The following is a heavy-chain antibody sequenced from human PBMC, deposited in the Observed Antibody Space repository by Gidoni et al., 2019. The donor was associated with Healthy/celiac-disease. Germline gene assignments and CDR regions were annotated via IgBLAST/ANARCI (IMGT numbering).Heavy chain of an antibody. Sequence: QVQLQESGPGLVKPSQTLSLTGTVSGGSISSGSYYWSWIRQPAGKGLEWIGRIYTSGSTNYNPTLKRRVTISVDTSKNQFSLKLSSVTAADTAVYYCARYSTIPDYYYYGMDVWGQGTTVTVSS. CDR3: ARYSTIPDYYYYGMDV. CDR1: GGSISSGSYY. D-gene: IGHD6-13*01. J-gene: IGHJ6*02. CDR2: IYTSGST. V-gene: IGHV4-61*02.